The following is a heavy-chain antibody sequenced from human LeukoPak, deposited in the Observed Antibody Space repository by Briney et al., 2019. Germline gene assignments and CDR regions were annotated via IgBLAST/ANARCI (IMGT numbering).Heavy chain of an antibody. J-gene: IGHJ4*02. V-gene: IGHV3-30*02. CDR3: AKDPESRYYYDSSGYYFDY. CDR2: IRYDGSNK. Sequence: PGGSLRLSCAASGFTFSSYGMHWVRQAPGKGLEWVAFIRYDGSNKYYADSVKGRFTISRDNSKNTLYLQMNGLRAADTAVYYCAKDPESRYYYDSSGYYFDYWGQGTLVTVSS. CDR1: GFTFSSYG. D-gene: IGHD3-22*01.